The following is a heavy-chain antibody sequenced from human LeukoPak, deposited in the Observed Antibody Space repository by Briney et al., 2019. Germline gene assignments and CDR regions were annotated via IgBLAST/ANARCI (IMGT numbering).Heavy chain of an antibody. CDR2: INPSGNT. J-gene: IGHJ6*02. D-gene: IGHD3-10*01. V-gene: IGHV4-34*01. CDR1: GGSFSGYF. Sequence: SETLSLTCAVYGGSFSGYFWNWLRQPPGKGLEWIGEINPSGNTNYNPSLKSRVTISVDTSKNQFSLILSSVTAADTAVYYCARRSGGYYYYGMDVWGQGTTVTVSS. CDR3: ARRSGGYYYYGMDV.